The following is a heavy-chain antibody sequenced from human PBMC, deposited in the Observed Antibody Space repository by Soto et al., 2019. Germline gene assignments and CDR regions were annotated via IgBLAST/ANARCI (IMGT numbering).Heavy chain of an antibody. CDR3: GRGNYGCSGRPFDY. CDR1: GFTFSDHY. D-gene: IGHD5-12*01. J-gene: IGHJ4*02. Sequence: EVQLVESGGGLVQPGGSLRLVCAASGFTFSDHYIDWVRQAPGKGLEWVGRIRDKTKSYTTDYAASVKGRFIISRDDSXKSVYLQMNSLRIEDTAVYYCGRGNYGCSGRPFDYWGQGTLVTVSS. V-gene: IGHV3-72*01. CDR2: IRDKTKSYTT.